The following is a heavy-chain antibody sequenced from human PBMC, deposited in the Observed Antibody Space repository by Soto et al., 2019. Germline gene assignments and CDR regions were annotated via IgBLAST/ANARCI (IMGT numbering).Heavy chain of an antibody. J-gene: IGHJ6*02. V-gene: IGHV3-7*05. D-gene: IGHD3-16*01. CDR1: GFTFSTYW. CDR3: ARDWGAPGRGSALGYYYHFGMDV. Sequence: EVQLVESGGGLVQPGGSLRLSCAASGFTFSTYWMNWVRQAPGKGLEWVANIKEDGSEAYYVDSVKGRFTISRDNAKNSLYLDMNSLRGEDTAVYYCARDWGAPGRGSALGYYYHFGMDVWGQRTTVTVPS. CDR2: IKEDGSEA.